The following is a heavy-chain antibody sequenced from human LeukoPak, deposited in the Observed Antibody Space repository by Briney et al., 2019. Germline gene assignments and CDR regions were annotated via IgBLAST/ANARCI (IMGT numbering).Heavy chain of an antibody. V-gene: IGHV4-38-2*02. J-gene: IGHJ4*02. CDR3: ARVHNWNGSDY. D-gene: IGHD1-20*01. CDR2: IYHSGST. Sequence: SETLSLTCTVSGYSISSVYYWGWIRQPPGKGLEWIGSIYHSGSTDSNPSLESRVTISVDTSKNQFSLKLSSVTAADTAVYYCARVHNWNGSDYWGQGTLVTVSS. CDR1: GYSISSVYY.